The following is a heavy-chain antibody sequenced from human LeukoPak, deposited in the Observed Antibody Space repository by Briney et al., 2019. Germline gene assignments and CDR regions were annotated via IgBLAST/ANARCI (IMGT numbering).Heavy chain of an antibody. CDR2: IYYSGST. J-gene: IGHJ4*02. D-gene: IGHD2-15*01. CDR3: ARDSLPRYCSGGSCYPN. V-gene: IGHV4-61*01. Sequence: SETLSLTCTVSGGSVSSSSYYWSWIRQPPGKGLEWIGYIYYSGSTNYNPSLKSRVTISVDTSKNQFSLKLSSVTAADTAVYYCARDSLPRYCSGGSCYPNWGQGTLVTVSS. CDR1: GGSVSSSSYY.